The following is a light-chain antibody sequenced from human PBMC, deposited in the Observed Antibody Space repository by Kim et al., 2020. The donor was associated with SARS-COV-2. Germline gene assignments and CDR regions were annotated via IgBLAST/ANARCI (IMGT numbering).Light chain of an antibody. CDR2: QDT. Sequence: VSPGQTASITCSGDKLGDKYACWYQQQPGQSPVLVIYQDTKRPSGIPERFSGSNSGNTATLTISGTQAMDEADYYCQAWDSSTVVFGGGTQLTVL. CDR3: QAWDSSTVV. V-gene: IGLV3-1*01. J-gene: IGLJ2*01. CDR1: KLGDKY.